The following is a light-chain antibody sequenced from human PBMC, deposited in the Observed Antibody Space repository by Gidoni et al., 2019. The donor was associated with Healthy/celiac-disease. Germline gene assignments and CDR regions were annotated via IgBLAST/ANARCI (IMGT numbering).Light chain of an antibody. J-gene: IGKJ5*01. CDR3: QQYYSYPIT. CDR2: AAS. CDR1: QCISSY. V-gene: IGKV1-8*01. Sequence: AIRMTQSPSSFSASTGDRVTITCLASQCISSYFAWYKQKPGKAPKLLIYAASTLQSGVPSRFSGSGSGTDLTLTIRCLQSEDFATYYCQQYYSYPITFGQGTRLEIK.